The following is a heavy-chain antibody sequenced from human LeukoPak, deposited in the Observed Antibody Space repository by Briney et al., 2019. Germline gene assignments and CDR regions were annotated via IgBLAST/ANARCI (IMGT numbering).Heavy chain of an antibody. Sequence: ASVQVSCKASGYTFTGYYMHWVRQAPGQGLEWMGWINPNSGGTNYAQKFQGRVTMTRDTSISTAYMELSRLRSDDTAVYYCARGWGSGYDAFDIWGQGTMVTVSS. D-gene: IGHD3-16*01. CDR1: GYTFTGYY. V-gene: IGHV1-2*02. J-gene: IGHJ3*02. CDR2: INPNSGGT. CDR3: ARGWGSGYDAFDI.